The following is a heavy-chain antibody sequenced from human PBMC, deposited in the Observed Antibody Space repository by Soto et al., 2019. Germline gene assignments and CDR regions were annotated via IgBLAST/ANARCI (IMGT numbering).Heavy chain of an antibody. CDR2: ISYDGSNK. D-gene: IGHD3-22*01. Sequence: GGSLRLSCAASGFTFSSYGMHWVRQAPGKGLEWVAVISYDGSNKYYADSVKGRFTISRDNSKNTLYLQMNSLRAEDTAVYYCANLPPYYDSSGWGEEYKGYYYYYGMDVWGQGTTVTVSS. CDR1: GFTFSSYG. J-gene: IGHJ6*02. V-gene: IGHV3-30*18. CDR3: ANLPPYYDSSGWGEEYKGYYYYYGMDV.